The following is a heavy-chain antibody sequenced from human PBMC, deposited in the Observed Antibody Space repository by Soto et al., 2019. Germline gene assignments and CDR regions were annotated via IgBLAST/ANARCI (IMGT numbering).Heavy chain of an antibody. CDR3: VTEAGVTVGASACGS. CDR2: IKENGSEK. J-gene: IGHJ5*01. Sequence: GGSLRLSCRGSGFLFSRIWMSWVRQTPGKGLQRVANIKENGSEKNYVASVKCRFTLSRDNAKNSLYLQMKSLRAEDTAMYYCVTEAGVTVGASACGSWG. CDR1: GFLFSRIW. D-gene: IGHD1-26*01. V-gene: IGHV3-7*01.